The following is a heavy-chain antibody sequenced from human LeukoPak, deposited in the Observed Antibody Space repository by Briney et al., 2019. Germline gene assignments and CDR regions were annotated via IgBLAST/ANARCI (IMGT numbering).Heavy chain of an antibody. D-gene: IGHD2-15*01. Sequence: PSETLSLTCAVYGGSFSGYYWNWIRQPPGKGLEWIGEINHSGSTNYNPSLKSRVTISVDTSKNQFSLKLSSVTAADTAVYYCARGHRHSLGASDIWGQGTMVTVSS. CDR3: ARGHRHSLGASDI. CDR2: INHSGST. V-gene: IGHV4-34*01. J-gene: IGHJ3*02. CDR1: GGSFSGYY.